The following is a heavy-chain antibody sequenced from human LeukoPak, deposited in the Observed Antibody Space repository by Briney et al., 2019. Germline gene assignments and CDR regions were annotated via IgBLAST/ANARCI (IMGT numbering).Heavy chain of an antibody. CDR3: AREGHNGRISSKNFDY. CDR2: INPDSGGT. V-gene: IGHV1-2*02. D-gene: IGHD1-26*01. Sequence: ASVKVSCKASGGTFSSYAISWVRQAPGQGLEWMGWINPDSGGTSYAQRFQGRVSMTRDTSITTAYMELSRLTSGDTAVYYCAREGHNGRISSKNFDYWGQGTLVTVSS. J-gene: IGHJ4*02. CDR1: GGTFSSYA.